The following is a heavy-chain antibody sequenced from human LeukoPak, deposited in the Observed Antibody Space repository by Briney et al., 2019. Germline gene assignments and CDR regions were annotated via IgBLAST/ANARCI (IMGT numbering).Heavy chain of an antibody. D-gene: IGHD1-1*01. J-gene: IGHJ4*02. CDR3: ARRRGTRYYFDY. CDR1: GGSFSGYY. V-gene: IGHV4-59*08. CDR2: IYYSGST. Sequence: PSETLSLTCTVSGGSFSGYYWSWIRQPPGKGLEWIGYIYYSGSTNYNPSLKSRVTISVDTSKNQFSLKLSSVTAADTAVYYCARRRGTRYYFDYWGQGTLVTVSS.